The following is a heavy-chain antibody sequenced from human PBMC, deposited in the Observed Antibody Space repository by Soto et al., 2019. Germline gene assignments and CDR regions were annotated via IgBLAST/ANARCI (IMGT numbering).Heavy chain of an antibody. CDR1: GFTFTSSA. CDR2: IVVGSGNT. CDR3: AADRGTFGGVIRTPDAFDI. J-gene: IGHJ3*02. Sequence: ASVKVSCKASGFTFTSSAMQWVRQARGQRLEWIGWIVVGSGNTNYAQKFQERVTITRDMSTSTAYMELSSLRSEDTAVYYCAADRGTFGGVIRTPDAFDIWGQGTMVTVSS. V-gene: IGHV1-58*02. D-gene: IGHD3-16*02.